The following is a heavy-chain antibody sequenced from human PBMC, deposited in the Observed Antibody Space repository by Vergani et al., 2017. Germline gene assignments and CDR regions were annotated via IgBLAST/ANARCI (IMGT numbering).Heavy chain of an antibody. CDR3: VKDAGSYENFFDT. J-gene: IGHJ4*02. D-gene: IGHD1-26*01. Sequence: VQLLESGGSLKQPGGSVRLSCAASGFTFSTYAMHWVRQAPGKGLEWVSALTGGGGSTYYADSFKGRFIISRDNSRDTLYLQMNCLRLEDTATYYCVKDAGSYENFFDTWGQGTLVTVSS. CDR2: LTGGGGST. V-gene: IGHV3-23*01. CDR1: GFTFSTYA.